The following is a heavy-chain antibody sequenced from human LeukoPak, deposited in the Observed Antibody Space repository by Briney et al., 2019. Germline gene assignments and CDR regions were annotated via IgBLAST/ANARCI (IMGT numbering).Heavy chain of an antibody. J-gene: IGHJ4*02. V-gene: IGHV4-39*07. Sequence: SETLSLTCTVSGDSISSANYYWGWVRQPPGKGLERIGSIYFSGRTYCNPSLTSRVTISVETSKVQFSLRLSSVTAADTAVYYCARDSCSSTSCRKKFDNWGQGTLVTVSS. CDR3: ARDSCSSTSCRKKFDN. CDR1: GDSISSANYY. D-gene: IGHD2-2*01. CDR2: IYFSGRT.